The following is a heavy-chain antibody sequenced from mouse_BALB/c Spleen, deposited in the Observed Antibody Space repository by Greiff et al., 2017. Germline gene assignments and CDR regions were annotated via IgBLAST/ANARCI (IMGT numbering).Heavy chain of an antibody. CDR3: ARGPDYCGSGDSGMDY. V-gene: IGHV5-12-1*01. Sequence: EVKLVESGGGLVKPGGSLKLSCAASGFAFTSYDMSWVRQTPEERLEWVAYISSGGGSTYYPDTVKGRFTISRDNTTNTLYLQMSSLKSEDTAMYYCARGPDYCGSGDSGMDYWGQGTSVTVSA. CDR1: GFAFTSYD. CDR2: ISSGGGST. J-gene: IGHJ4*01. D-gene: IGHD1-1*01.